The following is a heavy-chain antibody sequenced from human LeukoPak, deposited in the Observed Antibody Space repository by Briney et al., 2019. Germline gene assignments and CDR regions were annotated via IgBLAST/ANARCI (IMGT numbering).Heavy chain of an antibody. D-gene: IGHD1-26*01. V-gene: IGHV4-59*01. CDR2: IYYSGST. Sequence: SETLSLTCTVSGGSISSYYWSWIRQPPGEGLEWIGHIYYSGSTDYNPSLKSRVTISIDTSKNQFSLKLSSVTAADTALYYCARDGRVSPYSGMDVWGQGTTVTVSS. CDR1: GGSISSYY. CDR3: ARDGRVSPYSGMDV. J-gene: IGHJ6*02.